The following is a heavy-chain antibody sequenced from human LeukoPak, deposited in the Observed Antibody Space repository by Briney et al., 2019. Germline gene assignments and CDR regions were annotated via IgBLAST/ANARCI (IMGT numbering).Heavy chain of an antibody. J-gene: IGHJ4*02. CDR3: ARQCSITSCL. V-gene: IGHV3-21*04. Sequence: GGSLRLSCAASGFTFSSYAMSWVRQAPGKGLEWISSISTSSNSIYYANSVKGRFTISRDNARNSLYLQMDSLRAEDTAVYYCARQCSITSCLWGQGTLVTVSS. CDR1: GFTFSSYA. D-gene: IGHD2-2*01. CDR2: ISTSSNSI.